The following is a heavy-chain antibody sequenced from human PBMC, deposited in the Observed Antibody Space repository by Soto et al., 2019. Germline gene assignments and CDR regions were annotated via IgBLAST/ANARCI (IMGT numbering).Heavy chain of an antibody. CDR1: GYTFTSYA. J-gene: IGHJ4*02. CDR3: ERDLWVPRKLELGFDY. V-gene: IGHV1-3*01. CDR2: INAGNGNT. Sequence: QVQLVQSGAEVKKPGASVKVSCKASGYTFTSYAMHWVRQAPGQRLEWMGWINAGNGNTKYSQKFQGRVTITRDTSASTAYMELSSLRSEDTAVYYCERDLWVPRKLELGFDYSGQGTLVTVSS. D-gene: IGHD1-7*01.